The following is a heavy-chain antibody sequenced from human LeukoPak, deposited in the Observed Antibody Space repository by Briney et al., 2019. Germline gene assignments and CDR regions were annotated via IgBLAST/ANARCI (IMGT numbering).Heavy chain of an antibody. V-gene: IGHV4-30-2*01. J-gene: IGHJ2*01. CDR3: ARDAGSNYWYCGV. D-gene: IGHD5-24*01. CDR2: IYEGGTT. Sequence: SETLSLTCAVSGVSNSSYGHSGSWIRQAPGKAPEWIGYIYEGGTTYYNTSIKSRVSISMDKAKNQFSLRLTSVTVADTAMYYCARDAGSNYWYCGVWGRGALV. CDR1: GVSNSSYGHS.